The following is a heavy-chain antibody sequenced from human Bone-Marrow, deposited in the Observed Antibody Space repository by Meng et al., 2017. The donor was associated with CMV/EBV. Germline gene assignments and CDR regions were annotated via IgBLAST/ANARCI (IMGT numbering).Heavy chain of an antibody. D-gene: IGHD1-14*01. V-gene: IGHV1-2*02. J-gene: IGHJ6*02. CDR3: AGMRMPGPYYYYGMDA. CDR2: INPNSGGT. CDR1: GYTFTGYY. Sequence: ASVKVSCKGSGYTFTGYYMHWVRQAPGQGLEWMGWINPNSGGTNYAQTFQGRVTMTRDTSISTAYMELSRLRYDDTAVYYCAGMRMPGPYYYYGMDAWGQGTTVTVSS.